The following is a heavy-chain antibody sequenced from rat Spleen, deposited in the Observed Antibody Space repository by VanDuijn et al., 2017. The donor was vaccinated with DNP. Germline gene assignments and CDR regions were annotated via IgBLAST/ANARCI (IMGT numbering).Heavy chain of an antibody. V-gene: IGHV5-7*01. CDR3: AGRPPPTRGPFDY. CDR2: ISCDRSDT. Sequence: EVQLVESGGGLVQPGRSLKLSCAVSRITFSDHNMAWVRQAPKKGLEWVATISCDRSDTYYRDSVRGRFTISRDNAKSTLYLQMDSLRSEDTAAYYCAGRPPPTRGPFDYWGQGVTVTVSS. J-gene: IGHJ2*01. CDR1: RITFSDHN. D-gene: IGHD1-4*01.